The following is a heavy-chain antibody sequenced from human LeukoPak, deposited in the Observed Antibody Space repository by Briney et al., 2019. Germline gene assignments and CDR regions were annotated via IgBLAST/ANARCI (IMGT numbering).Heavy chain of an antibody. CDR1: GSTFSSYG. J-gene: IGHJ6*03. CDR2: ISYDGSNK. Sequence: GGSLRLSCAASGSTFSSYGMHWVRQAPGKGLEWVAVISYDGSNKYYADSVKGRFTISRDNSKNTLYLQMNSLRAEDTAVYYCARDSSYGDYGGGYYYYMDVWGKGTTVTISS. V-gene: IGHV3-30*03. CDR3: ARDSSYGDYGGGYYYYMDV. D-gene: IGHD4-17*01.